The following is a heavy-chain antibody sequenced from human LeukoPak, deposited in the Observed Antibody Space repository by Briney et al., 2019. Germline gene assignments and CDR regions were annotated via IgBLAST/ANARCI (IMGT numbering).Heavy chain of an antibody. D-gene: IGHD6-13*01. CDR3: ARQSSGIAATDKIDY. Sequence: GGSLRPSCAASGFTFSRDSMNWVRQAPGKGLEWVSYISGSSSTIYYIDSVKGRFTISRDNAKNSVYLQMNSLRTEDTAVYYCARQSSGIAATDKIDYWGQGTLVTVSS. CDR1: GFTFSRDS. CDR2: ISGSSSTI. J-gene: IGHJ4*02. V-gene: IGHV3-48*04.